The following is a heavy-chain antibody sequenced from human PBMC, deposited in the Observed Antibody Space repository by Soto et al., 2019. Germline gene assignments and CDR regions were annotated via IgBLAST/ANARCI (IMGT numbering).Heavy chain of an antibody. CDR2: IDPNSGGT. CDR1: GYTFTGYY. V-gene: IGHV1-2*04. Sequence: ASVKVSCKASGYTFTGYYMYWVRQAPGQGLEWMGWIDPNSGGTNYAQKFQGWVTMTRDTSISTGYMELSRLRSDDTAVYYCARTQCSSTRCYVGSWDYWGQGTLVTVSS. J-gene: IGHJ4*02. D-gene: IGHD2-2*01. CDR3: ARTQCSSTRCYVGSWDY.